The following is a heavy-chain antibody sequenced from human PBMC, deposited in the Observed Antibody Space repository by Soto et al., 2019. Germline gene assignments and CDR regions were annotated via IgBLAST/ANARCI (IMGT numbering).Heavy chain of an antibody. J-gene: IGHJ5*02. CDR2: IFYTGTT. CDR1: GGSISYNSYY. V-gene: IGHV4-39*02. Sequence: SETLSLTCSVSGGSISYNSYYWGWIRQPPGKGLEWVGGIFYTGTTYYSPSLKDRVTISVDTSKNSFSLNLTSVTAADTAVYFCARLVVVAPVANAWGQGTWSPSPQ. CDR3: ARLVVVAPVANA. D-gene: IGHD2-2*01.